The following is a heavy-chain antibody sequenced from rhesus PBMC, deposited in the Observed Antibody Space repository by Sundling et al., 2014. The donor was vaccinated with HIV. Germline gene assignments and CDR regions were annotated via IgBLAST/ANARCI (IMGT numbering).Heavy chain of an antibody. CDR1: NYNLTSNS. Sequence: QVQLVQSGAEVKKPGASVKLSCKTSNYNLTSNSINWVRQAPGQGLEWMGWINPSNGKTGYGPRFKGRVTMTRDTSTSAAYMELSSLRSEDTAVYYCTRGGSCTSTTCYEYWYFDLWGPGTPITISS. D-gene: IGHD2-2*01. V-gene: IGHV1-200*01. CDR2: INPSNGKT. CDR3: TRGGSCTSTTCYEYWYFDL. J-gene: IGHJ2*01.